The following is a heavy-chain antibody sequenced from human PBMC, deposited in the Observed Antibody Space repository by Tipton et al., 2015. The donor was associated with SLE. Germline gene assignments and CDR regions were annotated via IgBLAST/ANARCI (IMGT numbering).Heavy chain of an antibody. V-gene: IGHV3-53*01. Sequence: GSLRLSCAASGFTVSDSYMSWVRQAPGRGLEWVSVIYSGGSGYYADTVKGRFTISRDNSKNTLYLQMNSLGAEDTAVYFCARDIPGYGMDVWGQGTTVTVSS. CDR3: ARDIPGYGMDV. D-gene: IGHD2-21*01. CDR1: GFTVSDSY. J-gene: IGHJ6*01. CDR2: IYSGGSG.